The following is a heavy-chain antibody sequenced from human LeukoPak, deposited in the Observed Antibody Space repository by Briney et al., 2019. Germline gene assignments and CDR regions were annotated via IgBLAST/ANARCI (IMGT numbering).Heavy chain of an antibody. CDR3: ARVGSYDFSAAWYYDYMDV. J-gene: IGHJ6*03. CDR2: IYYSGST. Sequence: SETLSLTCTVSGGSTSNYYCSWIRQPPGKGLEWIGYIYYSGSTNYNPSLKSRVTISVDTSKNQFSLKLSSVTAADTAVYYCARVGSYDFSAAWYYDYMDVWGKGTTVTVSS. CDR1: GGSTSNYY. V-gene: IGHV4-59*01. D-gene: IGHD3-3*01.